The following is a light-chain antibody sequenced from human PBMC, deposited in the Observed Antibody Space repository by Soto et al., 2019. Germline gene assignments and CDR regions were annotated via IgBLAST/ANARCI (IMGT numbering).Light chain of an antibody. CDR3: TSYAGSIWV. Sequence: QSALTQPPSASGSPGQSVTISCTGTSSDVGGYNYVSWYQQHPVKAPKLMIYEVSKRPSGVPDRFSGSKSGNTVSLTVSGLQDEDEADYYCTSYAGSIWVFGGGTKVTVL. V-gene: IGLV2-8*01. CDR2: EVS. J-gene: IGLJ3*02. CDR1: SSDVGGYNY.